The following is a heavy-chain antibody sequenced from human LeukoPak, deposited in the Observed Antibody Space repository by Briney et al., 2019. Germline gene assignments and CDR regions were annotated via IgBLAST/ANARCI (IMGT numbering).Heavy chain of an antibody. CDR2: IYSGGDT. V-gene: IGHV3-66*01. CDR3: AKDKGIAAAPLDYMDV. Sequence: GGSLRLSCAASGFTVSNNYMSWVRQAPGKGLEWVSVIYSGGDTYYADSVKGRFIISRDNSKNTLYLQMNSLRAEDTALYYCAKDKGIAAAPLDYMDVWGKGTTVTVSS. J-gene: IGHJ6*03. CDR1: GFTVSNNY. D-gene: IGHD6-13*01.